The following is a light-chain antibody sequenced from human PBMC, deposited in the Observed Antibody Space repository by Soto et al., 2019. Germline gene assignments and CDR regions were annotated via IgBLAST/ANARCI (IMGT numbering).Light chain of an antibody. CDR1: QSVSSN. CDR3: QQYNTWPT. Sequence: ELVMTQSPATLSLSPGERDTLSCRASQSVSSNLAWYQQKPGQAPRLLIYGGLTRPTAIPARLSGSGSGTEFTLTISSLQSEDFAVYYCQQYNTWPTVGQGTRLESK. V-gene: IGKV3-15*01. J-gene: IGKJ5*01. CDR2: GGL.